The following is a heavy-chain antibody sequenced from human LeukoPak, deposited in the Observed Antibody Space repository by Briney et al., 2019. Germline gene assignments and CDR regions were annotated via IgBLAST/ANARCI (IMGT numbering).Heavy chain of an antibody. Sequence: SETLSLTCTVSGGSIASGGYFWSWIRQHPGKGLEWIGYISYSGNTYYNPSLKSRLTISVDTSKNQFSPKLSSVTAADTAVYYCARSFGESHFDYWGQGILVTVSS. CDR1: GGSIASGGYF. V-gene: IGHV4-31*03. D-gene: IGHD3-10*01. CDR2: ISYSGNT. CDR3: ARSFGESHFDY. J-gene: IGHJ4*02.